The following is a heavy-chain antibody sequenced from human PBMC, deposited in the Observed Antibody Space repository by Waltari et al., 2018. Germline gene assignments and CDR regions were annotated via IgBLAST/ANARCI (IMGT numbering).Heavy chain of an antibody. J-gene: IGHJ4*02. Sequence: QLVQSGAEVKKPGASVKVSCKASGYIFSNYGITWVRKAPGQGLEWMGWIYPYNGNTKYEQNFQGRGTMTTDTSTATAYMEIRSLRSDDTAIYYCARDDVDSSNFGGFWGQGTQVTVSS. V-gene: IGHV1-18*01. CDR2: IYPYNGNT. CDR3: ARDDVDSSNFGGF. D-gene: IGHD3-16*01. CDR1: GYIFSNYG.